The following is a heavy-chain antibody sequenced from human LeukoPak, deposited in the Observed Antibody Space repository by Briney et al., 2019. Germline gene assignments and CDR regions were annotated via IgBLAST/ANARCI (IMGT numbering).Heavy chain of an antibody. CDR1: GGSFSGYY. Sequence: SETVSLTCAVYGGSFSGYYWSWIRQPPGKGLEWIGEINHSGSTNYNPSLKSRVTISVDTSKNQFSLKLSSVTAADTAVYYCARRKSSLWFGERSGWFDPWGQGTLVTVSS. D-gene: IGHD3-10*01. V-gene: IGHV4-34*01. J-gene: IGHJ5*02. CDR2: INHSGST. CDR3: ARRKSSLWFGERSGWFDP.